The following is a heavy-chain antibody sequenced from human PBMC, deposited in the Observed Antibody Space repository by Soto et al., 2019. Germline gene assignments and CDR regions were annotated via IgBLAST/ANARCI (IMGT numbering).Heavy chain of an antibody. CDR2: ISAYNGNT. CDR3: ARSKITIFGVVTYIPDYYYGMDV. J-gene: IGHJ6*02. Sequence: GASVKVSCKASGYTFTSYGISWVRQAPGQGVEWMGWISAYNGNTNYAQKLQGRVTMTTDTSTSTAYMELRSLRSDDTAVYYCARSKITIFGVVTYIPDYYYGMDVWGQGTTVTVSS. V-gene: IGHV1-18*01. CDR1: GYTFTSYG. D-gene: IGHD3-3*01.